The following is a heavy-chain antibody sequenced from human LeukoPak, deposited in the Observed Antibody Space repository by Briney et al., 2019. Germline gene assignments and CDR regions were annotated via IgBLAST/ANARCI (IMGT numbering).Heavy chain of an antibody. CDR2: IKQDGSEK. V-gene: IGHV3-7*01. Sequence: GGSLRLSCAASGFTFSSYWMSWVRQAPGKGLEWVGNIKQDGSEKYYVDSVKGRFTISRDNAKNSLYLQMNSLRAEDTAVYYCARDPYDFWSGYWSFDYWGQGTLVTVSS. D-gene: IGHD3-3*01. CDR1: GFTFSSYW. CDR3: ARDPYDFWSGYWSFDY. J-gene: IGHJ4*02.